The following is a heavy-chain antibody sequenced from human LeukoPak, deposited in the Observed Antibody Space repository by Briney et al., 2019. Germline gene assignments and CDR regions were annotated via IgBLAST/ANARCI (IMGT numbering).Heavy chain of an antibody. CDR1: GFIFSDCA. J-gene: IGHJ4*02. D-gene: IGHD5-24*01. V-gene: IGHV3-23*01. CDR2: LNSDGGLT. Sequence: GGSLRLSCAASGFIFSDCAMSWVRQAPGKGLQWVSTLNSDGGLTNYADSVKGRFTISRDNSKNTLYLQMNSLGAEDTAVYYCAKGPKLGDGFHCDYWGQGTLVTVSS. CDR3: AKGPKLGDGFHCDY.